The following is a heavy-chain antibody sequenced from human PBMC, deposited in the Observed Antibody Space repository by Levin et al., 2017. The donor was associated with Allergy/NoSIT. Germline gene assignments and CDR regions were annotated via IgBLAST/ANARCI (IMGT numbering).Heavy chain of an antibody. CDR3: ARAGGSSRGYFDKGMDV. CDR2: IGTAGDT. J-gene: IGHJ6*02. V-gene: IGHV3-13*01. D-gene: IGHD1-26*01. CDR1: GFTFSSYD. Sequence: GGSLRLSCAASGFTFSSYDMHWVRQVTGKGLEWVSAIGTAGDTYYADSVKGRFTISRENAKNSLYLQMSSLRAGDTAVYYCARAGGSSRGYFDKGMDVWGQGTTVTVSS.